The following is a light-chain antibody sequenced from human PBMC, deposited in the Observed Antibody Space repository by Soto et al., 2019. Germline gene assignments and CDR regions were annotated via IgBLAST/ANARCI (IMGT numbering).Light chain of an antibody. V-gene: IGKV1-39*01. J-gene: IGKJ5*01. CDR1: QRISSY. CDR2: AAS. Sequence: VQMTHSPSSLSASVVYRVTITFRASQRISSYLNWYQQKPGKAPELLIYAASNLQSEVPSRFRGSGSGTEFTLTISSLQPDDFATYYCQQYNTYSTFGQGTRLEIK. CDR3: QQYNTYST.